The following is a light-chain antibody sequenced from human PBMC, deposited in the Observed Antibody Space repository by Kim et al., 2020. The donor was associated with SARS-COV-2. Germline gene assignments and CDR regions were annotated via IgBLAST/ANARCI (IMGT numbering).Light chain of an antibody. CDR1: HSISSYL. CDR2: GAS. Sequence: EESAPLSRRTQHSISSYLLGWYQQKPGQATRLIIYGASSSATGIADRFSGSSSGNDFTLTISRLEAEAFVVYYCQQYGRSPRTFGQGTKVDIK. CDR3: QQYGRSPRT. V-gene: IGKV3-20*01. J-gene: IGKJ1*01.